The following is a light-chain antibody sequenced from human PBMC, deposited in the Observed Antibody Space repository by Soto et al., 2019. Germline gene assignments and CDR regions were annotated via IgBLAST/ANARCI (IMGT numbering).Light chain of an antibody. CDR1: RSVGNN. Sequence: EIALTQSPATLSLSPGERATLSCRASRSVGNNLAWYQKKPGQAPGLLIYAASTRATGIPARFSGSGSGTDFTLTISSLEPEDFAVYYCQQHADWPLTFGGGTKVDIK. J-gene: IGKJ4*01. CDR3: QQHADWPLT. CDR2: AAS. V-gene: IGKV3-11*01.